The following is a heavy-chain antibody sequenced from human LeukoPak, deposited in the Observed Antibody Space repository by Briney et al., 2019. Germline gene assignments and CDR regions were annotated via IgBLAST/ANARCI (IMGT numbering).Heavy chain of an antibody. V-gene: IGHV4-30-4*01. D-gene: IGHD3-10*01. CDR3: ARERRYYYGSGSYYNVDGMDV. CDR2: IYYSGST. CDR1: GGSISSGDYY. J-gene: IGHJ6*02. Sequence: SETLSLTCTVSGGSISSGDYYWRWIRQPPGKGLEWIGYIYYSGSTYYNPSLKSRVTISVDMSKNQFSLKLSSVTAADTAVYYCARERRYYYGSGSYYNVDGMDVWGQGTTVTVSS.